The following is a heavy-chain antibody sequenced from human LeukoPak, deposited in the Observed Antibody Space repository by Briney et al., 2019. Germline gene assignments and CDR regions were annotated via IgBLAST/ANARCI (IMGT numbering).Heavy chain of an antibody. V-gene: IGHV1-8*01. CDR1: GYTFTSYD. CDR2: MNPNSGNT. CDR3: ARGTRLLSSGLPRAYYFDY. D-gene: IGHD6-19*01. J-gene: IGHJ4*02. Sequence: AASVKVSCKASGYTFTSYDINWVRQATGQGLEWMGWMNPNSGNTGYAQKFQGRVTMTRNTSISTAYMELSSLRSEDTAVYYCARGTRLLSSGLPRAYYFDYWGQGTLVIVSS.